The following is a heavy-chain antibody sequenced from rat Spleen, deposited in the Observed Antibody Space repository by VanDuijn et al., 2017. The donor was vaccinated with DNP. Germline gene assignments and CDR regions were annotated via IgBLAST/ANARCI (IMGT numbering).Heavy chain of an antibody. Sequence: EVQLVESGGGLVQPGRSLKLSCVASGFIFSNYWMTWIRQAPGKGLEWVASIHNTGGTTYYPDSLKGRFTISRDNAQNTLYLQMSKLGSEDTAIYYCVREDAGVDAWGQGTSVTVSS. J-gene: IGHJ4*01. V-gene: IGHV5-31*01. CDR3: VREDAGVDA. CDR1: GFIFSNYW. D-gene: IGHD3-2*01. CDR2: IHNTGGTT.